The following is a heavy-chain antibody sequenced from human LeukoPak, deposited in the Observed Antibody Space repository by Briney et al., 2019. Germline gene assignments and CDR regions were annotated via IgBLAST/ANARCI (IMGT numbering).Heavy chain of an antibody. CDR2: IYHSGST. CDR3: ARRGGYSSSSFDY. Sequence: SGTLSLTCAVSGGSISSSNWWSWVRQPPGKGLEWIGEIYHSGSTNYNPSLKSRVTISVDKSKNQFSLKLSSVTAADTAVYYCARRGGYSSSSFDYWGQGTLVTVSS. CDR1: GGSISSSNW. V-gene: IGHV4-4*02. D-gene: IGHD6-13*01. J-gene: IGHJ4*02.